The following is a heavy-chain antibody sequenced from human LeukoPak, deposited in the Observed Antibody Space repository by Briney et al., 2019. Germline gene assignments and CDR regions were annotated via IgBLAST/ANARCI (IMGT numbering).Heavy chain of an antibody. Sequence: GESLKISCKGSGYSFTSYWIGWVRQMPGKGLEWMGIIYPGDSDTRYSPSFQGQVTISADKSISTAYLQWSSLKASDTAMYYCARQGVVNYYYYYMDVWGKGTTVTVSS. CDR2: IYPGDSDT. J-gene: IGHJ6*03. CDR1: GYSFTSYW. D-gene: IGHD3-3*01. CDR3: ARQGVVNYYYYYMDV. V-gene: IGHV5-51*01.